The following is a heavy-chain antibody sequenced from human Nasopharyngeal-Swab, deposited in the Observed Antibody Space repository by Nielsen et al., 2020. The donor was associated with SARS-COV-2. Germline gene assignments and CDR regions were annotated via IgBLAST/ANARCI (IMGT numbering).Heavy chain of an antibody. CDR2: IYPGDSDT. D-gene: IGHD2-15*01. CDR3: ARRVGYCSGGSCYFDY. Sequence: GESLKISCKGSGYSFTSYWIGWVRQMHGKGLEWMGIIYPGDSDTRYSPSFQGQVTISADKSISTAYLQWSSLKASDTAMYYCARRVGYCSGGSCYFDYWGQGTLVTVSS. J-gene: IGHJ4*02. V-gene: IGHV5-51*01. CDR1: GYSFTSYW.